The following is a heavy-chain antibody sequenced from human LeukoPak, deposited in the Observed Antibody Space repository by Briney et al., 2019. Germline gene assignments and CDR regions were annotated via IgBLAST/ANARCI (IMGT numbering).Heavy chain of an antibody. V-gene: IGHV3-30*02. J-gene: IGHJ4*02. Sequence: GGPLRLSCAGSGFTFSAYDMHWVRQAPGKGLEWVAFIRFDESNKYYADSVKGRFTISRDNSKNTLYLQMNSLRAEDTAVYYCAKDSAWYYDSSGLIEGDPFDNWGQGTLVTVSS. CDR3: AKDSAWYYDSSGLIEGDPFDN. CDR1: GFTFSAYD. D-gene: IGHD3-22*01. CDR2: IRFDESNK.